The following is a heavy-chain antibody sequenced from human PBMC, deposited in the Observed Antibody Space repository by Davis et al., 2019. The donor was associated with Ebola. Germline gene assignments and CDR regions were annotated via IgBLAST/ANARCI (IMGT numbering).Heavy chain of an antibody. V-gene: IGHV4-4*07. CDR1: GGSISSYY. Sequence: PSETLSLTCTVSGGSISSYYWSWIRQPAGKGLEWIGRIYTSGSTNYNPSLKSRVTMSIDTSKNQFSLKLSSVTAADTAVYYCARDLGRYSGSYYPFDYWGQGTLVTVSS. D-gene: IGHD1-26*01. J-gene: IGHJ4*02. CDR3: ARDLGRYSGSYYPFDY. CDR2: IYTSGST.